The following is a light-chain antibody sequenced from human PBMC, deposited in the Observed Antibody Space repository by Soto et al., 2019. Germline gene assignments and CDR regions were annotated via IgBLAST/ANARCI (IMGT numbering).Light chain of an antibody. CDR1: QSISSW. J-gene: IGKJ1*01. V-gene: IGKV1-5*03. Sequence: DIQMTQSPSTLSASVGDRVTITCRASQSISSWLAWYQQKPGKAPKLLIYKASSLESGVPSRFSGSGSGTEFTLTISSLQPDDFATYYCQHYNSYSPRTFGRGTKVEIK. CDR3: QHYNSYSPRT. CDR2: KAS.